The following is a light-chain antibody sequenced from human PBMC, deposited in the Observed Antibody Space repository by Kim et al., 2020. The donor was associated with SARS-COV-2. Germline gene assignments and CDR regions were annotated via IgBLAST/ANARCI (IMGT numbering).Light chain of an antibody. CDR1: QDIRND. Sequence: DIQMTQSPSSLSASVGDRVTITCQASQDIRNDLGWYQQKPRKAPKRLIYASSSLQSGVPSRFSASVSGTEFTITISSQQPDDVAAYFCLQHNTYPPTFGQGTRLEIK. CDR2: ASS. CDR3: LQHNTYPPT. J-gene: IGKJ5*01. V-gene: IGKV1-17*01.